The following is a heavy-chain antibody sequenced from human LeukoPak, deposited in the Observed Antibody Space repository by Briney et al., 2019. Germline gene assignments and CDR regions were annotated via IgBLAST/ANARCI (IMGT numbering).Heavy chain of an antibody. J-gene: IGHJ4*02. CDR1: GGSISSSYY. D-gene: IGHD6-19*01. CDR2: IYYSGST. Sequence: PSETLSLTCTVSGGSISSSYYWGWIRQPPGKGLEWIGSIYYSGSTYYNPSLKSRVTISVDTSNNHFSLKLSSVTAADTAVYYCARYYSSGLSYWGQGTLVTVSS. CDR3: ARYYSSGLSY. V-gene: IGHV4-39*02.